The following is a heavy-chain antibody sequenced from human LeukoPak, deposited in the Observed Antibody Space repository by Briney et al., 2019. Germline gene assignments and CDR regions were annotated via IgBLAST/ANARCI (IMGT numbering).Heavy chain of an antibody. V-gene: IGHV3-23*01. Sequence: GGSLRLSCAASGFTFSSYAMTWVRRAPGKELEWVSGISGSVGSTYYADSVKGRFIISRDNSKNTLYLQMNSLRAEDTAVYYCAKGTHCSGGSCYTGTRDYFDYWGQGTVVTVSS. CDR3: AKGTHCSGGSCYTGTRDYFDY. J-gene: IGHJ4*02. D-gene: IGHD2-15*01. CDR1: GFTFSSYA. CDR2: ISGSVGST.